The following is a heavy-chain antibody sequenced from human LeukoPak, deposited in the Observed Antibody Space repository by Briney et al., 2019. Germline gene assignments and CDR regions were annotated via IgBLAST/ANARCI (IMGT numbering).Heavy chain of an antibody. V-gene: IGHV4-34*01. CDR3: ARRGGDTAMVVDY. CDR2: INHSGST. Sequence: PSETLSLTCAVYGGSFSGYYWSWIRQPPGKGLEWIGEINHSGSTNYNPSLKSRVTISVDTSKNQFSLKLSSVTAADTAVYYCARRGGDTAMVVDYWGQGTLVTVSS. J-gene: IGHJ4*02. D-gene: IGHD5-18*01. CDR1: GGSFSGYY.